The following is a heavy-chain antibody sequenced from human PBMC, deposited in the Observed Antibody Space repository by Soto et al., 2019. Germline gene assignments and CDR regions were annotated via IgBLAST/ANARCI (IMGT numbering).Heavy chain of an antibody. CDR2: TSFDGNYK. D-gene: IGHD1-7*01. CDR3: VIPTLNYDY. V-gene: IGHV3-30-3*01. J-gene: IGHJ4*01. CDR1: RFPFSSST. Sequence: QVHLVESGGGVVQPGRSLRLSCAASRFPFSSSTMHWVRQAPGKGLEWVAVTSFDGNYKYYEDSVKGRFTISRDNSKHTLYLQMYSLRTEDTAGYYCVIPTLNYDYWGQGTLVTVSS.